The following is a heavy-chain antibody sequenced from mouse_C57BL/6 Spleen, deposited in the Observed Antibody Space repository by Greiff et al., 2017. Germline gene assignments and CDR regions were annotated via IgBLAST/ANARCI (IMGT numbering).Heavy chain of an antibody. CDR3: ARKGDSSFAY. D-gene: IGHD3-2*02. CDR2: INPSTGGT. J-gene: IGHJ3*01. CDR1: GYSFTGYY. V-gene: IGHV1-42*01. Sequence: VQLQQSGPELVKPGASVKISCKASGYSFTGYYMNWVKQSPEKSLEWIGEINPSTGGTTYNQKFKAKATLTVDKSSSTAYMQLKSLTSEDSAVYYCARKGDSSFAYWGQGTLVTVSA.